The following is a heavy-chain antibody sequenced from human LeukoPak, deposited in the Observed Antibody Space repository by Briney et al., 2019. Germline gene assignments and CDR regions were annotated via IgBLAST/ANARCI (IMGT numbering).Heavy chain of an antibody. D-gene: IGHD2-21*02. Sequence: SETLSLTCTVSGGSISSSSYYWGWIRQPPGNGLEWIGSIYYSGSTFYNPSLKSRVTVSVDTSKDQFSLKLISVTAADTAVYYCAKRRGDVGYFDLWGRGALVTVSS. CDR3: AKRRGDVGYFDL. CDR1: GGSISSSSYY. CDR2: IYYSGST. J-gene: IGHJ2*01. V-gene: IGHV4-39*01.